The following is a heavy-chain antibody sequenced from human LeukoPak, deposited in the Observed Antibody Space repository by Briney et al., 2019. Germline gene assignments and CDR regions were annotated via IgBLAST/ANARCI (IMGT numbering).Heavy chain of an antibody. CDR1: RFTFSSYA. J-gene: IGHJ4*02. CDR2: FSGSGGST. V-gene: IGHV3-23*01. D-gene: IGHD3-9*01. Sequence: SGGSLRLSCAASRFTFSSYAMSWVRQAPGKGLEWVSAFSGSGGSTYYADSVKGRFTISRDNSKNTLYLQMNSLRAEDTAVYYCAKDPKNFDYYFDYWGQGTLVTVSS. CDR3: AKDPKNFDYYFDY.